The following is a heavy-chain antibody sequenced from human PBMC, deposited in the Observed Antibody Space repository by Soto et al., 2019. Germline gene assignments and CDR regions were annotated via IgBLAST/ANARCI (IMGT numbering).Heavy chain of an antibody. CDR1: GGTFSSYA. J-gene: IGHJ5*02. V-gene: IGHV1-69*06. D-gene: IGHD5-18*01. Sequence: SVKVSCKASGGTFSSYAISWVRQVPGQGLEWMGGIIPIFGTANYAQKFQGRVTITADKSTSTAYMELSSLRSEDAAVYYCARDLPGIQLWSNWFDPWGQGTLVTVSS. CDR2: IIPIFGTA. CDR3: ARDLPGIQLWSNWFDP.